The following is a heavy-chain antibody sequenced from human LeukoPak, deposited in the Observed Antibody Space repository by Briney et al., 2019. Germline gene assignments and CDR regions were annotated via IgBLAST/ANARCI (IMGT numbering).Heavy chain of an antibody. Sequence: GGSLRLSCAASGFTLSSYGMHWVRQALGKGLDWVAVISYDGSNKYYADSVKGRFTISRDNSKNTLYLQMNSLRAEDTAVYYCAKAALGYCSGGSCYGDYWGQGTLVTVSS. D-gene: IGHD2-15*01. CDR1: GFTLSSYG. CDR2: ISYDGSNK. V-gene: IGHV3-30*18. J-gene: IGHJ4*02. CDR3: AKAALGYCSGGSCYGDY.